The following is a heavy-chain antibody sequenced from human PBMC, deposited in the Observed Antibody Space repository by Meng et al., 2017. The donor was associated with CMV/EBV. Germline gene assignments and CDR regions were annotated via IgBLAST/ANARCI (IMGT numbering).Heavy chain of an antibody. J-gene: IGHJ2*01. CDR3: ARDPSIAARPGGWYFDL. CDR1: GTVSSYA. V-gene: IGHV1-69*05. CDR2: IIPIFGTA. D-gene: IGHD6-6*01. Sequence: GTVSSYAIGWVRQAPGQELEWMGGIIPIFGTANYAQKFQGRVTIATDESTSTAYMELSSLRSEDTAVYYCARDPSIAARPGGWYFDLWGRGTLVTVSS.